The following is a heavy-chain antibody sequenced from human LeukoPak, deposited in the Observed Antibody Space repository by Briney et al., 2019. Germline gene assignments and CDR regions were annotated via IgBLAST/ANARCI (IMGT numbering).Heavy chain of an antibody. Sequence: SETLSLTCTVSGGSISSGSYYWSWIRQPAGKGLEWIGRIYTSGCTNYNPSLKSRVTISVDTSKNQFSLKLSSVTAADTAVYYCARTNIAAVDYWGQGTLVTVSS. V-gene: IGHV4-61*02. CDR2: IYTSGCT. CDR3: ARTNIAAVDY. D-gene: IGHD6-13*01. CDR1: GGSISSGSYY. J-gene: IGHJ4*02.